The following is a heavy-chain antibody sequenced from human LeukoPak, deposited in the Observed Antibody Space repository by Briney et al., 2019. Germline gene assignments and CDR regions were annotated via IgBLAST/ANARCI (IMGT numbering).Heavy chain of an antibody. Sequence: WGSLRLSCAASGFTFSNYAIHWVRQAPGKGLEHVSAISSNGGNTYYANSVKGRFTISRDNSKNTLYLQMNSLRAEDTAVYYCARRAGAYSHPYDYWGQGTLVTVSS. D-gene: IGHD4/OR15-4a*01. CDR1: GFTFSNYA. V-gene: IGHV3-64*01. CDR3: ARRAGAYSHPYDY. J-gene: IGHJ4*02. CDR2: ISSNGGNT.